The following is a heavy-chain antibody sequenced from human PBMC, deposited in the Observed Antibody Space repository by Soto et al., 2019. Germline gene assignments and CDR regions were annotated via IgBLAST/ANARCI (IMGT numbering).Heavy chain of an antibody. V-gene: IGHV4-30-4*01. CDR1: GGSISSGDYY. CDR2: IYYSGST. CDR3: VREGGDKWFEP. Sequence: SETLSLTCTVSGGSISSGDYYWSWIRQPPVKGLEWIGYIYYSGSTFYNPSLKNRVSISLDTSKIQLSLKLSSVTAADTVVYYCVREGGDKWFEPWGKGTLV. D-gene: IGHD3-16*01. J-gene: IGHJ5*02.